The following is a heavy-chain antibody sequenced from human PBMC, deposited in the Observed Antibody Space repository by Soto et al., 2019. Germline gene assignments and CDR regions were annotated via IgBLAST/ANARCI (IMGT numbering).Heavy chain of an antibody. CDR1: GDSISSSSYY. D-gene: IGHD5-18*01. CDR3: ARVGRGFGIQLWINXY. Sequence: SETLSLTCTVSGDSISSSSYYWGWIRQPPGKGLEWIGSVYYIGSTFYNPSLKSRASISVDTSKNQFSLKLTSVTAADTAVYYCARVGRGFGIQLWINXYWGQGTLVXVSS. J-gene: IGHJ4*02. V-gene: IGHV4-39*01. CDR2: VYYIGST.